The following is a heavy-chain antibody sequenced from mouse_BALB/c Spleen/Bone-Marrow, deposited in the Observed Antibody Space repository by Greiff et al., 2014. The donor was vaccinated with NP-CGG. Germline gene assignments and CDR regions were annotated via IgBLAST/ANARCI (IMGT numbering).Heavy chain of an antibody. Sequence: QVQLQQSGPELVKPGASVKMSCKASGYTFTSCYIHWVKQSPGQGLEWIGWIYPGDGSTEYNEKFKGKTTLTADKSSSTAYMLLSSLTSEDSAIYFCARPDGNYESYFDYWGQGTTLTVYS. V-gene: IGHV1S56*01. CDR1: GYTFTSCY. CDR3: ARPDGNYESYFDY. CDR2: IYPGDGST. J-gene: IGHJ2*01. D-gene: IGHD2-1*01.